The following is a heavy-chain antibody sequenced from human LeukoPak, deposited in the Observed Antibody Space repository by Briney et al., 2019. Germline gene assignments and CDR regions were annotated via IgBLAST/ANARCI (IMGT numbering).Heavy chain of an antibody. CDR1: GYTFTSYG. J-gene: IGHJ4*02. V-gene: IGHV1-18*01. CDR3: AREKGGRGYQTMVHFDY. Sequence: ASVKVSCKASGYTFTSYGISWVRQAPGQGLEWMGWISAYNGNTNYAQKFQGRVTMTRDTSISTAYIEVSRLRSGDTAVYYCAREKGGRGYQTMVHFDYWGQGTLVTVSS. D-gene: IGHD3-10*01. CDR2: ISAYNGNT.